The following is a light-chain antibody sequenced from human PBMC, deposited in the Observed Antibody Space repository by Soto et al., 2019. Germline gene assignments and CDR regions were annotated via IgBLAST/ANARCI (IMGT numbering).Light chain of an antibody. J-gene: IGKJ5*01. Sequence: FVLTHSPGTLSFSPGEIATLSFRASQSLANSFIAWYQQKPVQAPRLLIYDTYSRDSGIPDRFSGSGYGTDFTINIRRMENEDFEVFYCKKYGTSEIIFGQGTRLEIK. CDR3: KKYGTSEII. V-gene: IGKV3-20*01. CDR2: DTY. CDR1: QSLANSF.